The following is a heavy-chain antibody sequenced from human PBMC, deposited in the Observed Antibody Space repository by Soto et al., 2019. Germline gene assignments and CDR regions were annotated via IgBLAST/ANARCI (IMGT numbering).Heavy chain of an antibody. Sequence: KACGVRFRSYSLCSLRQYPGQGLEWMGGIIPIFGTANYAQKFQGRVTITADESTSTAYMELSSLRSEDTAVYYCASLPVTTRPYYFDYWGQGTLVTVSS. J-gene: IGHJ4*02. CDR3: ASLPVTTRPYYFDY. CDR2: IIPIFGTA. CDR1: GVRFRSYS. V-gene: IGHV1-69*01. D-gene: IGHD4-17*01.